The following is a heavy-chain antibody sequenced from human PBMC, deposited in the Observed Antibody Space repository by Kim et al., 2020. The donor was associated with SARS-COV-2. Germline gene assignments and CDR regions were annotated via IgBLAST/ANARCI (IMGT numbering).Heavy chain of an antibody. V-gene: IGHV4-38-2*02. J-gene: IGHJ4*02. D-gene: IGHD2-15*01. CDR1: GYSISSGYY. CDR2: IYHSGST. CDR3: ARDGGGGETG. Sequence: SETLSLTCTVSGYSISSGYYWGWIRQPPGKGLEWIGSIYHSGSTYYNPSLKSRVTISVDTSKNQFSLKLSSVTAADTAVYYCARDGGGGETGWGQGTLVT.